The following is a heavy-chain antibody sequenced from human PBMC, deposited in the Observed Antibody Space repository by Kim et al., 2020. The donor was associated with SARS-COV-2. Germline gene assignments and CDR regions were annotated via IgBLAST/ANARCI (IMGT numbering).Heavy chain of an antibody. CDR1: GGSISSGGYS. CDR2: IYHSGST. V-gene: IGHV4-30-2*01. CDR3: ARGAGYPDILTGYYISGYFDY. J-gene: IGHJ4*02. D-gene: IGHD3-9*01. Sequence: SETLSLTCAVSGGSISSGGYSWSWIRQPPGKGLEWIGYIYHSGSTYYNPSLKSRVTISVDRSKNQFSLKLSSVTAADTAVYYCARGAGYPDILTGYYISGYFDYWGQGTLVTVSS.